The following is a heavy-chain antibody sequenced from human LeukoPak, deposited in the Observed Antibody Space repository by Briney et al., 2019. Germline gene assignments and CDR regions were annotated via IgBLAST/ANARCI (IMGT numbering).Heavy chain of an antibody. CDR3: ARDLGSGWIIVDY. D-gene: IGHD6-19*01. J-gene: IGHJ4*02. V-gene: IGHV1-2*02. CDR2: INPNSGGT. Sequence: ASVKVSCKASGYTFTGYYIDWVRQAPGQGLEWMGWINPNSGGTNSAQKFQGRVTLTRDTSISTAYLELSSLRSDDTAVYYCARDLGSGWIIVDYWGQGTLVTVSS. CDR1: GYTFTGYY.